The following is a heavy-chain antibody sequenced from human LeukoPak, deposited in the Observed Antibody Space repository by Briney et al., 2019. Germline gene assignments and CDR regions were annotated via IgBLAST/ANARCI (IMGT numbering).Heavy chain of an antibody. J-gene: IGHJ2*01. Sequence: SETLSLTCTVPGGSISNSNYCWGWIRQPPGKGLEWIRNIYYSGSTYYNPSLKSRVTISVDTSKNQFSLRLNSVTAADTTVYYCARLRYNWNRHLGDFDLWGRGTLVTVSS. D-gene: IGHD1/OR15-1a*01. V-gene: IGHV4-39*01. CDR2: IYYSGST. CDR1: GGSISNSNYC. CDR3: ARLRYNWNRHLGDFDL.